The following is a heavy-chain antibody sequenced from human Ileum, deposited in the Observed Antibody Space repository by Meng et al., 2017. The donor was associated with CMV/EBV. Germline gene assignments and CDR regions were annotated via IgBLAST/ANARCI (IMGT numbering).Heavy chain of an antibody. CDR2: INPKSGAT. J-gene: IGHJ4*02. D-gene: IGHD6-19*01. CDR1: GYTFTDYY. Sequence: GYTFTDYYIHWVRQAPGQGLEWMGRINPKSGATSYAQKFQGRVTMTRDTAINTAYLEVTSLTFDDTAIYYCARDPTLTVAGTTIDYWGQGTLVTVSS. V-gene: IGHV1-2*06. CDR3: ARDPTLTVAGTTIDY.